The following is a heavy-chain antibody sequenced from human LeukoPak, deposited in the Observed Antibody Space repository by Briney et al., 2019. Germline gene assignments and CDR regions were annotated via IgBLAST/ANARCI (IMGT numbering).Heavy chain of an antibody. CDR1: GGSLSGYY. D-gene: IGHD2-15*01. J-gene: IGHJ4*02. CDR3: ARRGTAYCRGGNCYSDKYFDC. Sequence: KPSETLSLTCAVYGGSLSGYYWTWIRQTPGKGLEWIGEINYSGNTNYNRSLKSRVTISADTSKNQFSLRLSSVTAADTAVYYCARRGTAYCRGGNCYSDKYFDCWGQGTQVTVSS. CDR2: INYSGNT. V-gene: IGHV4-34*01.